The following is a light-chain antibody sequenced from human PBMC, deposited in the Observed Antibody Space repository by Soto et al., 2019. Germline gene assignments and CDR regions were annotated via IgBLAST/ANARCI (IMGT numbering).Light chain of an antibody. Sequence: QSVLTQPPSASGAPGQRVTISCSGGTSNIGSNSVNWFQQLPGTAPKLLMHANTQRPSGVPDRFSGSKSGTSASLAISGLQSADAGHYYCASWDDALNVWVFGGGTQLTVL. CDR2: ANT. CDR1: TSNIGSNS. V-gene: IGLV1-44*01. J-gene: IGLJ3*02. CDR3: ASWDDALNVWV.